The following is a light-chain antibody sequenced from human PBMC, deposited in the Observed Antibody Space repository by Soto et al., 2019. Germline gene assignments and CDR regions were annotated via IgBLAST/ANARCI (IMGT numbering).Light chain of an antibody. CDR3: QQYNNWPPEYT. Sequence: EIVLTQSPGTLSLSPGEGATLSCRASQSVSSSYLAWYQQKPGQAPRLLIYGASSRATGIPDRFSGSGSGTDFTLTISRLEPEDFAVYYCQQYNNWPPEYTFGQGTKLEIK. J-gene: IGKJ2*01. CDR1: QSVSSSY. CDR2: GAS. V-gene: IGKV3-20*01.